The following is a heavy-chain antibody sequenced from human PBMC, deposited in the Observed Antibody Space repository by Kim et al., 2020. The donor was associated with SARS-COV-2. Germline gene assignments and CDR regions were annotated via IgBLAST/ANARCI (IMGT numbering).Heavy chain of an antibody. CDR3: ARWGSPYYGSTASTGGMDV. CDR1: GGSIGGYY. CDR2: IFYSGGT. D-gene: IGHD3-10*01. V-gene: IGHV4-59*13. Sequence: SETLSLTCSVSGGSIGGYYWSWMRQPPGKGLEWIGYIFYSGGTNYNASLKSRVTISVDTSKNQLSLTLSSVTAADTAVYYCARWGSPYYGSTASTGGMDVWGQGTMVTVSS. J-gene: IGHJ6*02.